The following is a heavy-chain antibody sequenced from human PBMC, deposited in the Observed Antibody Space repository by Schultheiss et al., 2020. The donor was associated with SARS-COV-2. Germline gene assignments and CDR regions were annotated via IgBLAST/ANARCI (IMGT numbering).Heavy chain of an antibody. CDR2: IKSKTDGGTT. V-gene: IGHV3-15*01. CDR3: ARDGGWLHRNFDY. Sequence: GESLKISCAASGFTFSNAWMSWVRQAPGKGLEWVGRIKSKTDGGTTDYAAPVKGRFTISRDDSKNTLYLQMNSLKTEDTAVYYCARDGGWLHRNFDYWGQGTLVTVSS. CDR1: GFTFSNAW. D-gene: IGHD5-12*01. J-gene: IGHJ4*02.